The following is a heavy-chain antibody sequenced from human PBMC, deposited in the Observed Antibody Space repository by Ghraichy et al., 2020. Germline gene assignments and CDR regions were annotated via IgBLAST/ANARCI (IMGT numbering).Heavy chain of an antibody. D-gene: IGHD3-10*01. CDR2: IQYDGSNK. CDR3: AKLPSGPGFDY. CDR1: GFTFNNHA. J-gene: IGHJ4*02. Sequence: GGSLRLSCAAPGFTFNNHAMHWVRQAPGKGLEWVAFIQYDGSNKYYADSVKGRFTISRDNSKNTLFQQMNSLRADDTAVYYCAKLPSGPGFDYWGQGTLVTVSS. V-gene: IGHV3-30*02.